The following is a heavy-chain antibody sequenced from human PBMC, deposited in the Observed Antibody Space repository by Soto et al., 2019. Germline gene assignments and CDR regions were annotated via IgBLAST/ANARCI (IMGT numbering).Heavy chain of an antibody. Sequence: GGSLRLSCAASGFTFISYAMSWVRQAPGKGLEWVSTISGSGSTFYASSVKGRFTISRDNSKNTLDLQVNSLRAEDTAVYYCAKDQLERRDAFDKWGQGTMVTVSS. CDR2: ISGSGST. D-gene: IGHD1-1*01. CDR1: GFTFISYA. J-gene: IGHJ3*02. CDR3: AKDQLERRDAFDK. V-gene: IGHV3-23*01.